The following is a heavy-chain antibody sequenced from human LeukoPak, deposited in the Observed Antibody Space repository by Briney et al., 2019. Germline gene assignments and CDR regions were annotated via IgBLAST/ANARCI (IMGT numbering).Heavy chain of an antibody. D-gene: IGHD3-10*01. J-gene: IGHJ4*02. V-gene: IGHV3-30*02. CDR2: IRYDGSKK. CDR3: AREPTLGEKQKKYYFDY. Sequence: GGSLRLSCAASGFTFTTYGMHWVRQAPGKGLEWVAFIRYDGSKKYYADSVKGRFTISRDNSKNTLYLQMNSLRAEDTAVYYCAREPTLGEKQKKYYFDYWGQGTLVTVSS. CDR1: GFTFTTYG.